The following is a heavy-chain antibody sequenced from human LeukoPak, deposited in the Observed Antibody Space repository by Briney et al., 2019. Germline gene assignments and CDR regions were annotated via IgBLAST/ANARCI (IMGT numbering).Heavy chain of an antibody. CDR3: ARQGTYSSAIGMGY. CDR2: INPSGGST. J-gene: IGHJ4*02. Sequence: ASVKVSCKASGYSFNNHYMYWVRQAPGQGLEWMGVINPSGGSTSYAQKFQGRVTMTRDTSTRTVYMEVNSLRSEDTAVYYCARQGTYSSAIGMGYWGQGTLVTVSS. V-gene: IGHV1-46*02. D-gene: IGHD6-19*01. CDR1: GYSFNNHY.